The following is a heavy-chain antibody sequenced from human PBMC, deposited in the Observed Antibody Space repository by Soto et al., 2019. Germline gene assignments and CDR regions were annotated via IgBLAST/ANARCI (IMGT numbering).Heavy chain of an antibody. CDR1: GGSITSYY. V-gene: IGHV4-4*07. J-gene: IGHJ4*02. Sequence: PSETLSLTCTVSGGSITSYYWSWIRQPAGKGLEWIGRIYTNGDTNYNPSLKSRVTMSVDTSKNQFSLNLSSVTAADTAVYYCARDYYGSGSRFDYWGQGTKVTVYS. CDR2: IYTNGDT. CDR3: ARDYYGSGSRFDY. D-gene: IGHD3-10*01.